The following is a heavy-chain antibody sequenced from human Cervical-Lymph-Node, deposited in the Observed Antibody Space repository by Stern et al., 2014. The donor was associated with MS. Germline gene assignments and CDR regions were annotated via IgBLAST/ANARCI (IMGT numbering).Heavy chain of an antibody. V-gene: IGHV4-31*03. CDR2: IYYSGST. Sequence: QLQLQESGPGLEKPSQTLSLTCTVSGGSISSGGYYWSWIRQHQGKGLEWIGYIYYSGSTYYNPSLKSRVTISVDTSKNQFSLKLSSVTAADTAVYYCARDGYYDSSGIFDYWGQGTLVTVSS. D-gene: IGHD3-22*01. CDR3: ARDGYYDSSGIFDY. J-gene: IGHJ4*02. CDR1: GGSISSGGYY.